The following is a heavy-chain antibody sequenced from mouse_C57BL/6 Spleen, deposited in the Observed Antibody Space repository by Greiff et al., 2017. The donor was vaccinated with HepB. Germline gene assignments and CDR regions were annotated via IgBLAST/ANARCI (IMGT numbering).Heavy chain of an antibody. Sequence: QVQLQQSGAELARPGASVKLSCKASGYTFTSYGISWVKQRTGQGLEWIGEIYPRSGNTYYNEKFKGKATLTADKSSSTAYMELRSLTSEDSAVYCCAREGGVITTVVATRYFDVWGTGTTVTVSS. CDR3: AREGGVITTVVATRYFDV. J-gene: IGHJ1*03. V-gene: IGHV1-81*01. CDR1: GYTFTSYG. D-gene: IGHD1-1*01. CDR2: IYPRSGNT.